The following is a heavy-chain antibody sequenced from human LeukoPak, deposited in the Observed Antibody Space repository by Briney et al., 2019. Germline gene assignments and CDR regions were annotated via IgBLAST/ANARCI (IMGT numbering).Heavy chain of an antibody. CDR1: GDSVSSNSAA. CDR2: TYYRSKWYN. D-gene: IGHD3-22*01. V-gene: IGHV6-1*01. J-gene: IGHJ4*02. Sequence: SQTLSLTCAISGDSVSSNSAAWNWIRQSPSRGLEWLGRTYYRSKWYNDYAVSVKSRITINPDTSKNQFSLQLNSVTPEDTAVYYCARDLLDYYDSRGLFDYWGQGTLVTVSS. CDR3: ARDLLDYYDSRGLFDY.